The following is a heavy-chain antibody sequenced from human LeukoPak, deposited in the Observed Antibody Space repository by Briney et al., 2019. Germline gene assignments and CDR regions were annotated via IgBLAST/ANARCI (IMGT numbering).Heavy chain of an antibody. CDR2: ISSSSSYI. CDR1: GFTFSSYS. D-gene: IGHD5-18*01. V-gene: IGHV3-21*04. CDR3: AKGRIQLWAYYFDY. Sequence: GGSLRLSCAASGFTFSSYSMNWVRQAPGKGLEWVSSISSSSSYIYYADSVKGRFTISRDNSKNTLYLQMNSLRAEDTAVYYCAKGRIQLWAYYFDYWGQGTLVTVSS. J-gene: IGHJ4*02.